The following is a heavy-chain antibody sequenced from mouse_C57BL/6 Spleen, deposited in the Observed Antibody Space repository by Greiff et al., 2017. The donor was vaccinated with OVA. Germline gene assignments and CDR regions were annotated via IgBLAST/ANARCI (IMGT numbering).Heavy chain of an antibody. CDR2: IWSGGST. D-gene: IGHD2-4*01. V-gene: IGHV2-2*01. CDR3: ARNRGDYEDAMDY. CDR1: GFSLTSYG. J-gene: IGHJ4*01. Sequence: VQRVESGPGLVQPSQSLSITCTVSGFSLTSYGVHWVRQSPGKGLEWLGVIWSGGSTDYNAAFISRLSISKDNSKSQVFFKMNCLQADDTAIYYCARNRGDYEDAMDYWGQGTSVTVSS.